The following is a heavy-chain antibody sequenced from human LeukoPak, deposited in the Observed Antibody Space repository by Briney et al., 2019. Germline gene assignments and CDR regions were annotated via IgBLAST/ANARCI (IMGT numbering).Heavy chain of an antibody. V-gene: IGHV4-59*08. CDR3: ARLSGRWFGEPPDRLDV. Sequence: SETLSLTCTVSGGSISSYYWSWIRQPPGKGLEWIGYIYYSGSTNYNPSLKSRVTISVDTSKNQFSLKLSSVTAADTAVYYCARLSGRWFGEPPDRLDVWGQGTTVTVSS. J-gene: IGHJ6*02. D-gene: IGHD3-10*01. CDR1: GGSISSYY. CDR2: IYYSGST.